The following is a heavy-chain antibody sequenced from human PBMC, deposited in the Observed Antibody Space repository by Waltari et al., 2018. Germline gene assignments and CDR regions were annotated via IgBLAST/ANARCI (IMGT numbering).Heavy chain of an antibody. D-gene: IGHD3-16*02. CDR3: ARSMITFGGVIPVGY. CDR1: GGSFSGYY. CDR2: INHSGST. Sequence: QVQLQQWGAGLLKPSETLSLTCAVYGGSFSGYYWSWIRQPPGKGLEGIGEINHSGSTNYNPSLKSRVTISVDTSKNQFSLKLSSVTAADTAVYYCARSMITFGGVIPVGYWGQGTLVTVSS. V-gene: IGHV4-34*01. J-gene: IGHJ4*02.